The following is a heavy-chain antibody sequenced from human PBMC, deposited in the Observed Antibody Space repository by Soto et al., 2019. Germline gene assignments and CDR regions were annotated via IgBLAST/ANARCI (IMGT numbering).Heavy chain of an antibody. CDR1: GYTFTSYG. CDR2: ISAYNGNT. CDR3: AREYCSGGSCYADSFYFDY. D-gene: IGHD2-15*01. J-gene: IGHJ4*02. V-gene: IGHV1-18*01. Sequence: ASVKVSCKASGYTFTSYGISWVRQAPGQGLEWMGWISAYNGNTNYAQKFQGRVTMTTDTSTSTAYMELRSLRSGDTAVYYCAREYCSGGSCYADSFYFDYWGQGTQVTVSS.